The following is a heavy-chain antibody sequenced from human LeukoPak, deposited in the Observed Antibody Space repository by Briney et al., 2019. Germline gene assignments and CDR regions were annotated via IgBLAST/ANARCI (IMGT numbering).Heavy chain of an antibody. CDR1: GGSLTDYY. D-gene: IGHD3-10*01. CDR2: INHIGST. V-gene: IGHV4-34*01. Sequence: SETLSLTCAVSGGSLTDYYWSWIRQSPGKGLEWIGEINHIGSTNTSPTLETRVTMSVDMSKNQFSLKLSSVTAADTAVYYCARPSTRYYYGSGSYRGYYFDYWGQGTLVTVSS. J-gene: IGHJ4*02. CDR3: ARPSTRYYYGSGSYRGYYFDY.